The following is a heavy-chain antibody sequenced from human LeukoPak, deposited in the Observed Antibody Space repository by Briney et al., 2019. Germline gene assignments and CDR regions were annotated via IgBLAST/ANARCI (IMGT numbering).Heavy chain of an antibody. J-gene: IGHJ6*03. V-gene: IGHV1-3*03. CDR3: ARGRLPVYYYYYMDV. Sequence: ASVKVSCKASGYTFTSYAMHWVRQAPGQRREWMGWINAGNGNTKYSQEFQGRVTITRDTSASTAYMELSSLRSEDMAVYYCARGRLPVYYYYYMDVWGKGTTVTVSS. D-gene: IGHD4-11*01. CDR2: INAGNGNT. CDR1: GYTFTSYA.